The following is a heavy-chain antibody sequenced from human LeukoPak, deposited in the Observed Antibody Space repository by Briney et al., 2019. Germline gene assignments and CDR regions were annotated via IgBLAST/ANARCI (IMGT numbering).Heavy chain of an antibody. D-gene: IGHD5-12*01. CDR3: ATAVLYGGNDFDY. J-gene: IGHJ4*02. V-gene: IGHV1-2*02. CDR1: GYTFTGYY. Sequence: PVKVSCKASGYTFTGYYMHWVRQAPGQGLEWMGWINPNSSVTKFAQRFQGRVTMTRDTSTSTAYLDLSSLRSDDTAVYYCATAVLYGGNDFDYWGQGTLVTVSS. CDR2: INPNSSVT.